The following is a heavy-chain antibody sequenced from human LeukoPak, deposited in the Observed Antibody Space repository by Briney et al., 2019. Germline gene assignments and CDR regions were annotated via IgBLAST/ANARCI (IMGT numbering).Heavy chain of an antibody. CDR1: GFMFNNFG. V-gene: IGHV3-23*01. CDR2: IGMGGDT. J-gene: IGHJ4*02. Sequence: GGSLRLSCTASGFMFNNFGLSWVRQPPGKGLEWVSAIGMGGDTYYADAVRGRFTISRDNSKNTLFLQMNSLSAVDTAIYYCAKGFYGSGSSYFDAWGQGILVSVSS. D-gene: IGHD3-10*01. CDR3: AKGFYGSGSSYFDA.